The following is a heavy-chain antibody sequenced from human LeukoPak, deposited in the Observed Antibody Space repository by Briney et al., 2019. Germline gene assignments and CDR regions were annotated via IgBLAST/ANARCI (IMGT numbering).Heavy chain of an antibody. J-gene: IGHJ4*02. CDR2: IASTAHGGTT. CDR1: GFTFSYVW. Sequence: GGSLRLSCAASGFTFSYVWMSWVRQAPGKGLEWVGHIASTAHGGTTAYAAPVKGRFTISRDDSKDTLYLQMNSLKTEDTALYYCSEGLDYWGQGTLVTVSS. V-gene: IGHV3-15*04. CDR3: SEGLDY.